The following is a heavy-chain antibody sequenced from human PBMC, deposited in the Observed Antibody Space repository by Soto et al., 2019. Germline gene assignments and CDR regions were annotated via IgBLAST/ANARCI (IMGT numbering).Heavy chain of an antibody. D-gene: IGHD3-10*01. J-gene: IGHJ5*02. Sequence: QVQLVQSGAEVKKPGSSVKVSCKASGGTFSSYAISWVRQAPGQGLEWMGGIIPIFGTANYAQKFQGRVTITADESTSTAYMELSSLRSEDTAVYYCARDEYYGSGSYYNWFDPWGQGPLVTVSS. V-gene: IGHV1-69*01. CDR1: GGTFSSYA. CDR2: IIPIFGTA. CDR3: ARDEYYGSGSYYNWFDP.